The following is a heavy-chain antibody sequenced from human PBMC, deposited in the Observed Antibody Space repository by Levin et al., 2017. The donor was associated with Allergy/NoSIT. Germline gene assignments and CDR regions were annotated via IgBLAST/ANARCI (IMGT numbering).Heavy chain of an antibody. CDR1: GGSITSDY. CDR2: IYNTGST. Sequence: PSETLSLTCTVSGGSITSDYWSWIRQPPGKGLEWIGYIYNTGSTKYNPSLMSRVTISVDTSKNQFSLKLSSVTAADTAVYYCARNHVSVWYSSIDSWGQGTLVTVSS. J-gene: IGHJ4*02. CDR3: ARNHVSVWYSSIDS. V-gene: IGHV4-59*01. D-gene: IGHD6-19*01.